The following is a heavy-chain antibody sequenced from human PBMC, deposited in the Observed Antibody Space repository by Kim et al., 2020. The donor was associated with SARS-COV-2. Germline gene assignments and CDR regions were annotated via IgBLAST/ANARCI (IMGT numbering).Heavy chain of an antibody. J-gene: IGHJ4*01. Sequence: SETLSLTCTVSGGSISSSSYYWGWIRQPPGKGLEWIGSIYYSGSTYYNPSLKSRVTISVDTSKNQFSLKLSSVTAADTAVYYCSRRAAVSGSYWYYFDY. CDR3: SRRAAVSGSYWYYFDY. CDR1: GGSISSSSYY. D-gene: IGHD3-10*01. V-gene: IGHV4-39*01. CDR2: IYYSGST.